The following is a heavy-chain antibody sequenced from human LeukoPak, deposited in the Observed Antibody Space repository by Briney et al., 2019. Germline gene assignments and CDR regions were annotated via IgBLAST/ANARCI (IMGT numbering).Heavy chain of an antibody. Sequence: SPALSLTCALSGYSVSSNSAAWNWIRQSRSRGLEWLGRTYYRSKWYNDYAVSVKSRITINPDTSKNQFSLQLNSVTPEDTAVYYCARAFLLRGPFDCWGQGTLVPVSS. CDR1: GYSVSSNSAA. J-gene: IGHJ4*02. CDR2: TYYRSKWYN. D-gene: IGHD2-15*01. CDR3: ARAFLLRGPFDC. V-gene: IGHV6-1*01.